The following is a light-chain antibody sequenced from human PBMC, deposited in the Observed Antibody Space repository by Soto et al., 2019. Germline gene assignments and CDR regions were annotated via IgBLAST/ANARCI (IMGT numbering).Light chain of an antibody. CDR1: SSDVGGYNF. CDR3: CSYAGIYTLV. V-gene: IGLV2-11*01. Sequence: QSALTQPRPVSGSPGQSVTISCTGTSSDVGGYNFVSWYQHHPGKAPKLMIYDVSKRPSGVPDRFSGSKSGSTASLTISGLQAEDEADYYCCSYAGIYTLVFGGGTKLTVL. CDR2: DVS. J-gene: IGLJ3*02.